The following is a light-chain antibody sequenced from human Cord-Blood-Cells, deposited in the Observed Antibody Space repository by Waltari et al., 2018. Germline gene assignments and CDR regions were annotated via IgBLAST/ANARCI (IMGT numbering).Light chain of an antibody. CDR2: DVS. J-gene: IGLJ2*01. V-gene: IGLV2-14*01. CDR1: SSNVDGYNY. CDR3: SSYTSSSTVV. Sequence: SALTQPASVSGSPGKSIPIPCTETSSNVDGYNYVSWYQQHPGKAPKLMIYDVSNRPSGVSNRFSGSKSGNTASLTISGLQAEDEADYYCSSYTSSSTVVFGGGTKLTVL.